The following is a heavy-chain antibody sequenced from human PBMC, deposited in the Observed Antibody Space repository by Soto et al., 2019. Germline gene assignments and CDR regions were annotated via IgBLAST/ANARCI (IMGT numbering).Heavy chain of an antibody. CDR1: GYTFEDYG. D-gene: IGHD5-12*01. CDR2: ISDYKVNA. J-gene: IGHJ6*02. Sequence: QVQLVQSGAEVKKPGASVKVSCKASGYTFEDYGITWVRQAPGQGLEWMGWISDYKVNANYAQKLVGRVTMTIDTSTSTAYMELRSLISDDTAVYYCATDVVDIEMVLDYSGMDVWGQGTTVTVSS. V-gene: IGHV1-18*04. CDR3: ATDVVDIEMVLDYSGMDV.